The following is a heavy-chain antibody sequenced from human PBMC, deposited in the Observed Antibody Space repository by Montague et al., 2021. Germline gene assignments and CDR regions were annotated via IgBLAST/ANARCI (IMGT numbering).Heavy chain of an antibody. CDR1: GGSISSYY. D-gene: IGHD6-19*01. J-gene: IGHJ6*02. V-gene: IGHV4-59*01. CDR3: ERDVYSSGWSGYGMDV. CDR2: IYNSGRT. Sequence: SETLSLTCTVSGGSISSYYWSWIRQPPGKGLEWFGYIYNSGRTNYNPSLKSRVTISVDTSKNQFSLMLSSVTAADTAVYYCERDVYSSGWSGYGMDVWGQGTTVTVSS.